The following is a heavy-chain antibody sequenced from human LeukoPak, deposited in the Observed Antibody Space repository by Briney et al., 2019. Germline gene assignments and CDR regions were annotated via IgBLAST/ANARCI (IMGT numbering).Heavy chain of an antibody. CDR1: GFTFRTYW. Sequence: GGSLRLSCVASGFTFRTYWMHWVRQVPGKGPVWLSRINPDGSSTTYADSVKGRFTISRDNAKNMLYLQINSLRVDDTAVYYCARVPWLQSGNYMDFWGKGTTVTVSS. D-gene: IGHD5-24*01. CDR3: ARVPWLQSGNYMDF. CDR2: INPDGSST. V-gene: IGHV3-74*01. J-gene: IGHJ6*03.